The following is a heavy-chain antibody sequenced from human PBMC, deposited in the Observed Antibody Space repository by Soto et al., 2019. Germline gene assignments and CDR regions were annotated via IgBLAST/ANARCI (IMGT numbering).Heavy chain of an antibody. CDR3: ARTSYGTFDI. Sequence: QVQLVQSGADVKRPGASVKVSCKASGYTFNTFGVTWVRQAPGQGLEWLGWISAYNGNTSYAQKLQGRLTLTTDTSTSTISLELRSLRSDDTAVYYCARTSYGTFDIWGQGTMVTVSS. CDR1: GYTFNTFG. V-gene: IGHV1-18*01. J-gene: IGHJ3*02. CDR2: ISAYNGNT. D-gene: IGHD4-17*01.